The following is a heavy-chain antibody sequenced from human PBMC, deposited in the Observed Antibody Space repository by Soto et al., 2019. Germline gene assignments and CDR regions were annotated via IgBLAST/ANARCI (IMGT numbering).Heavy chain of an antibody. CDR1: GFAFSSYG. Sequence: QAQLVESGGGVVQPGRSLRLSCAASGFAFSSYGMHWVRQAPGTGLEWVAVISYDGSLQHYADSVKGRFTISRDNSKNIVLLQMSSLRAEDTAVYYCVSDRGYGHDSVPYYWGQGTLVSVSS. J-gene: IGHJ4*02. CDR2: ISYDGSLQ. D-gene: IGHD5-18*01. V-gene: IGHV3-30*03. CDR3: VSDRGYGHDSVPYY.